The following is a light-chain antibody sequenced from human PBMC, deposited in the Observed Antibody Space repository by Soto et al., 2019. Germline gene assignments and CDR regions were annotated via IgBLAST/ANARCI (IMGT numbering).Light chain of an antibody. V-gene: IGKV1-12*01. CDR1: QDISKW. J-gene: IGKJ4*01. CDR2: AAS. CDR3: QQADSIPLT. Sequence: DIQMTQSPSFVSASVGDRVTITCRASQDISKWLAWYQQKPGRAPKILIFAASTLQRGVPSRFSGSGSGTDFTLTSSSLQPEESSTYYCQQADSIPLTFGGGTKVDFK.